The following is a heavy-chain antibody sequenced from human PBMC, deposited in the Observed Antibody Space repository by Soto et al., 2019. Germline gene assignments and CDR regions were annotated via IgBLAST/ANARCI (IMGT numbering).Heavy chain of an antibody. Sequence: GGSLRLSCAASGFTFSSYGMHWVRQAPGKGLEWVAVISYDGSNKYYADSVKGRFTISRDNSKNTLYLQMNSLRAEDTAVYYCARDLYCSGGSCYEINWFDPWGQGTLVTVSS. D-gene: IGHD2-15*01. CDR3: ARDLYCSGGSCYEINWFDP. CDR1: GFTFSSYG. CDR2: ISYDGSNK. V-gene: IGHV3-30*03. J-gene: IGHJ5*02.